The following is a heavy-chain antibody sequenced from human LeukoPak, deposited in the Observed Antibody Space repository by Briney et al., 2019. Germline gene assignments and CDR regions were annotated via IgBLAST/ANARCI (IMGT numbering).Heavy chain of an antibody. Sequence: ASVKVSCKASGYTFTSYDINWVRQATGQGLEWMGWMNPNSGNTGYAQKFQGRVTMTKNTSITTAYMELSSLRSEDTAVYYCARDYYDSSGPPLDYWGQGTLVTVSS. CDR2: MNPNSGNT. J-gene: IGHJ4*02. CDR3: ARDYYDSSGPPLDY. CDR1: GYTFTSYD. D-gene: IGHD3-22*01. V-gene: IGHV1-8*01.